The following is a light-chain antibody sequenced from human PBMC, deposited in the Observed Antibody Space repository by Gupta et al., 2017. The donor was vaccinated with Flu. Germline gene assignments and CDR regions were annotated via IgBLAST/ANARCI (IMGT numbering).Light chain of an antibody. CDR2: DDA. J-gene: IGLJ2*01. Sequence: YVLTQPPSVSVAPGQTARIPCGGNNIGDKRGHWYQQKPGQAPVLVVYDDADRPAGIPERFSGSNSANTATLIISRVEAGDEADYYCQVWDSTVDVVFGGGTKLTVL. CDR3: QVWDSTVDVV. V-gene: IGLV3-21*02. CDR1: NIGDKR.